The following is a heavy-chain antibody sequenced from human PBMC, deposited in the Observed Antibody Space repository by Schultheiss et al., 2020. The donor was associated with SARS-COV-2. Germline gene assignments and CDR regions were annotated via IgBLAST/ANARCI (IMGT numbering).Heavy chain of an antibody. J-gene: IGHJ5*02. CDR1: GFSLSTSGMC. Sequence: TLSLTCTFSGFSLSTSGMCVSWIRQPPGKALEWLARIYWDDDKRYSPSLKSRLTITKDTSKNQVVLTMTNMDPVDTATYYCAHRHAGDPPYWFDPWGQGTLGTVSS. V-gene: IGHV2-5*08. CDR2: IYWDDDK. CDR3: AHRHAGDPPYWFDP. D-gene: IGHD7-27*01.